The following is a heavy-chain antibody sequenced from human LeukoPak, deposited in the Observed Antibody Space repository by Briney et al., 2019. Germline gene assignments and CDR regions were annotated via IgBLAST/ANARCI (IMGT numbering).Heavy chain of an antibody. Sequence: SETLSLTCTVSGGSISSYYWSWLRQPPGKGLEWIGYIYYSGSTNYNPSLTSRVTISVDTSKNQYSLKLSSVTAADTAVYYCARDGLGELGYWGQGTLVTVSS. CDR2: IYYSGST. CDR3: ARDGLGELGY. V-gene: IGHV4-59*01. CDR1: GGSISSYY. D-gene: IGHD3-10*01. J-gene: IGHJ4*02.